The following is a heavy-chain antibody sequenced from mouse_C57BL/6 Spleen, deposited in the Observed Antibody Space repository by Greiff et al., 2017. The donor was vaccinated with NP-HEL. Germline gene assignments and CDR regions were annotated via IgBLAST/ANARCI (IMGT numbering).Heavy chain of an antibody. Sequence: EVMLVESGGGLVKPGGSLKLSCAASGFTFSDYGMHWVRQAPEKGLEWVAYISSGSSTIYYADTVKGRFTISRDNAKNTLFLQMTSLRSEDTAMYYCARPATNWGFAYWGQGTLVTVSA. CDR1: GFTFSDYG. CDR2: ISSGSSTI. V-gene: IGHV5-17*01. D-gene: IGHD4-1*01. J-gene: IGHJ3*01. CDR3: ARPATNWGFAY.